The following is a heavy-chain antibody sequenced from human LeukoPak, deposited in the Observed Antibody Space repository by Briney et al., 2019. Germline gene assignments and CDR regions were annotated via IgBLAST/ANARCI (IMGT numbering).Heavy chain of an antibody. CDR3: AILRAIAAASFGFDP. D-gene: IGHD6-13*01. V-gene: IGHV4-61*02. J-gene: IGHJ5*02. CDR1: GGSISSGSYY. Sequence: SETLSLACTVSGGSISSGSYYWSWIRQPAGKGLEWIGRIYTSGSTNYNPSLKSRVTISVDTPKNQFSLKLSSVTAADTAVYYCAILRAIAAASFGFDPWGQGTLVTVSS. CDR2: IYTSGST.